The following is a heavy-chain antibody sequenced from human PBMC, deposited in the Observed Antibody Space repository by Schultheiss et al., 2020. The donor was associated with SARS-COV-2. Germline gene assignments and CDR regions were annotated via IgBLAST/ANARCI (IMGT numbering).Heavy chain of an antibody. Sequence: SGPTLVKPTQTLTLTCTFSGFSLSTSGLGVGWIRQPPGKALEWLALIDWDDDKYYSTSLKTRLTISKDTSKNHVVLTMTNMDPVDTATYYCARIRAPYIDGYLDYWGQGTLVTVSS. V-gene: IGHV2-70*01. D-gene: IGHD2-2*02. CDR2: IDWDDDK. J-gene: IGHJ4*02. CDR1: GFSLSTSGLG. CDR3: ARIRAPYIDGYLDY.